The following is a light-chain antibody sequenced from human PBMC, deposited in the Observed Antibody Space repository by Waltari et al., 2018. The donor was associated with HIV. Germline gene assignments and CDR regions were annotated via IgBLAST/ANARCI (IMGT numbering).Light chain of an antibody. CDR2: GDS. CDR1: NSNIGAGYD. V-gene: IGLV1-40*01. Sequence: SALTQPPSVSGAPGQWVTISCTGNNSNIGAGYDVHWYRQVPGPAPQLVGYGDSLRPLGVPDRFAGSRSGDSASQAINGHQTEDDADDDCQSYDNHLGGLWVCGGGTKLTVL. J-gene: IGLJ3*02. CDR3: QSYDNHLGGLWV.